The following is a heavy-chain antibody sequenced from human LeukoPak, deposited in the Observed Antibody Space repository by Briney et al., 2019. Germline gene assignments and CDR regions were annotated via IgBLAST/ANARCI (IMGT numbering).Heavy chain of an antibody. CDR2: ISSSGSGGNT. D-gene: IGHD1-26*01. Sequence: GGSLRLSCAASGFTFSSYAMSWARQAPGKGLGWVSGISSSGSGGNTYYADSVKGRFTISRGSSKNTLFLQMNTLRAEDTAIYYCAKDRTVGASYWYFDLWGRGTLVTVSS. J-gene: IGHJ2*01. CDR3: AKDRTVGASYWYFDL. CDR1: GFTFSSYA. V-gene: IGHV3-23*01.